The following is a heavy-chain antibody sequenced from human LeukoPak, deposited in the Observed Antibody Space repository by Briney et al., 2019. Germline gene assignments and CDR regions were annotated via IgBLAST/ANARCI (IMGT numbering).Heavy chain of an antibody. CDR3: AKSLSSGWLYYFDY. CDR2: IGGSGGNI. Sequence: GGSLRLSCEVSGFTFSSYAMSWVRQAPGKGLEWVSVIGGSGGNIHYADSVKGRFTISRDNSKDTVYLQMNSLRDEDTAVYFCAKSLSSGWLYYFDYWGQGTLVTVSS. V-gene: IGHV3-23*01. D-gene: IGHD6-19*01. J-gene: IGHJ4*02. CDR1: GFTFSSYA.